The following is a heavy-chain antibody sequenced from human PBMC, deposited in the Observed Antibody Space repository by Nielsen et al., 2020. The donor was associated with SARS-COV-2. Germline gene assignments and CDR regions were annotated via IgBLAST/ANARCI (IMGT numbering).Heavy chain of an antibody. CDR1: GGSISSGSYY. J-gene: IGHJ6*02. CDR2: IYYSGST. V-gene: IGHV4-61*01. Sequence: SETLSLTCTVSGGSISSGSYYWSWIRQPPGKGLEWIGYIYYSGSTNYNPSLKSRVTISVDTSKNQFSLKLSSVTAADTAVYYCARHSTQSSVGITIFGVVIIPDGMDVWGQGTTVTVSS. D-gene: IGHD3-3*01. CDR3: ARHSTQSSVGITIFGVVIIPDGMDV.